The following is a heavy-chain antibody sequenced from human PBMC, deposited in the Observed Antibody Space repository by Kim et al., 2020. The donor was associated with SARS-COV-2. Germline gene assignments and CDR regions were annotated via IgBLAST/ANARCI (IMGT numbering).Heavy chain of an antibody. V-gene: IGHV3-15*01. Sequence: DYAAPLKGRFFISRDDSTNTLYLQMSSLKTEDAAVYFCTTGGGREQLIEYWGQGTLVTVSS. D-gene: IGHD1-26*01. J-gene: IGHJ4*02. CDR3: TTGGGREQLIEY.